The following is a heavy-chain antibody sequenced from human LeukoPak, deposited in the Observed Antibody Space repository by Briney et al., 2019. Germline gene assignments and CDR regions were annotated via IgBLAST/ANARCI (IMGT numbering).Heavy chain of an antibody. J-gene: IGHJ4*02. D-gene: IGHD1-26*01. Sequence: GGSLRLSCAASGFTFSSYAMSWVRQAPGKGLEWVSAISGSGVSTYYADSVKGRFTISRDNSKNTLYLQMNRLRAEDTAVYYCAKVRYSGSYTDDYWGQGTLVTVSS. CDR3: AKVRYSGSYTDDY. CDR1: GFTFSSYA. CDR2: ISGSGVST. V-gene: IGHV3-23*01.